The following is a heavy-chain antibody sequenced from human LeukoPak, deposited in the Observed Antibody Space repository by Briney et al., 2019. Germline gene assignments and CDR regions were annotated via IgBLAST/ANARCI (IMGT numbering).Heavy chain of an antibody. V-gene: IGHV4-31*03. D-gene: IGHD2-15*01. CDR3: ARDPGGSTFFDY. CDR2: IYYSGST. J-gene: IGHJ4*02. Sequence: SETLSLTCTVSGGSISSGGYYWSWLRQHPGKGLEWIGYIYYSGSTYYNPSLKSRVTISVDTSKNQFSLKLSSVTAADTAVYYCARDPGGSTFFDYWGQGTLVTVSS. CDR1: GGSISSGGYY.